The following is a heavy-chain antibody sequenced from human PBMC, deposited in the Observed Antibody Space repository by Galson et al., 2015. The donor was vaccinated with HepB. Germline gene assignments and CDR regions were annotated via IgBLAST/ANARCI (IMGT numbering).Heavy chain of an antibody. CDR1: GFTFSSYG. Sequence: SLRLSCAASGFTFSSYGMHWVRQAPGKGLEWVAVIWYDGSNKYYADSVKGRFTISRDNSKNTLYLQMNSLRPDDTAVYYCAKGWGWGFDPRGQGTLVTVSS. D-gene: IGHD3-16*01. CDR2: IWYDGSNK. CDR3: AKGWGWGFDP. V-gene: IGHV3-33*06. J-gene: IGHJ5*02.